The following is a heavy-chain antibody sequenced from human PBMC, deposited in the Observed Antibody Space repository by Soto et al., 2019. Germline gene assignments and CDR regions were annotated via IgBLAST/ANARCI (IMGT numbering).Heavy chain of an antibody. V-gene: IGHV4-31*03. J-gene: IGHJ4*02. CDR2: IYYSGST. D-gene: IGHD1-1*01. CDR1: GGSISSGGYY. CDR3: ARGRLERRVDFDY. Sequence: QVQLQESGPGLVKPSQTLSLTCTVSGGSISSGGYYWSGIRQHPGKGLEWIGYIYYSGSTYYNPSLKSRVTISVDTSKNQFSLKLSSVTAADTAVYYCARGRLERRVDFDYWGQGTLVTVSS.